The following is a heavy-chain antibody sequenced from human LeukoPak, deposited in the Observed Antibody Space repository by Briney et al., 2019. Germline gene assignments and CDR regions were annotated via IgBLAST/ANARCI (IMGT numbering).Heavy chain of an antibody. J-gene: IGHJ4*02. D-gene: IGHD3-10*01. Sequence: SQTLSLTCTVSGNSISSYNYYWSWVRQPAGKGLEWIGRVYPSGNTNYNPYNPSLTGRVTISIDASRNQFSLILPSVTAADTAVYYCAREGLWFGELLSGYFDYWGQETLVTVSS. CDR1: GNSISSYNYY. CDR3: AREGLWFGELLSGYFDY. CDR2: VYPSGNT. V-gene: IGHV4-61*02.